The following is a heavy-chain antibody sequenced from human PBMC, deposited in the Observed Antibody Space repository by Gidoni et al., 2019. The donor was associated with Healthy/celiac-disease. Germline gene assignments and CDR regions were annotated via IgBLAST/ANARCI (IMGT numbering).Heavy chain of an antibody. D-gene: IGHD4-17*01. J-gene: IGHJ4*02. CDR1: VGSISSYY. V-gene: IGHV4-59*01. CDR2: IYYSGST. Sequence: QLQLQESGPGLVKPSETLSLTCTVSVGSISSYYWSWIRQPPGKGLEWIGYIYYSGSTNYNPSLKSRVTISVDTSKNQFSLKLSSVTAADTAVYYCARATTVTTPHFDYWGQGTLVTVSS. CDR3: ARATTVTTPHFDY.